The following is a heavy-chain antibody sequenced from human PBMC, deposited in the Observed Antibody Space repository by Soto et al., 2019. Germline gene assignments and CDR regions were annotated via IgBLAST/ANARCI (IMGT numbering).Heavy chain of an antibody. CDR3: ARDLIGVSPWVDP. Sequence: ASVKISCKAFGYTFTGYYMHWVRQAPGQGLEWMGWINPNSGGTNSAQKFQGRVTMTRDTSISTAYMELSSLTSDDTAVYYCARDLIGVSPWVDPWGQGTLVTVSS. CDR1: GYTFTGYY. V-gene: IGHV1-2*02. J-gene: IGHJ5*02. CDR2: INPNSGGT. D-gene: IGHD2-8*01.